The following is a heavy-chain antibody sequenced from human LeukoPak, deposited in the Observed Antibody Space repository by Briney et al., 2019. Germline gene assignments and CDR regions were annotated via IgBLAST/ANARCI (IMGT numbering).Heavy chain of an antibody. CDR1: GYTFTDYY. CDR2: LNPNSGDT. D-gene: IGHD6-19*01. Sequence: GASVKVSCKASGYTFTDYYMHWVRQAPGQGLEWMGWLNPNSGDTNYAQKFQGRVTMTRDTSVSTAYMELSRLRSEDTAVYYCARGRYSSYHSLDYWGQGTLVTVSS. V-gene: IGHV1-2*02. J-gene: IGHJ4*02. CDR3: ARGRYSSYHSLDY.